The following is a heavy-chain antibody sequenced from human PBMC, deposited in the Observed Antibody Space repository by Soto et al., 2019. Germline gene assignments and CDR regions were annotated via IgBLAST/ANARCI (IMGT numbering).Heavy chain of an antibody. V-gene: IGHV4-31*03. J-gene: IGHJ4*02. CDR1: GGSISSGGYY. CDR2: IYYSGST. Sequence: PSETLSLTCTVSGGSISSGGYYWSWIRQHPGKGLEWIGYIYYSGSTYYNPSLKSRVTISVDTSKNQFSLKLSSVTAADTAVYYCARDLRSIAAAGDWGQGTLVTVSS. CDR3: ARDLRSIAAAGD. D-gene: IGHD6-13*01.